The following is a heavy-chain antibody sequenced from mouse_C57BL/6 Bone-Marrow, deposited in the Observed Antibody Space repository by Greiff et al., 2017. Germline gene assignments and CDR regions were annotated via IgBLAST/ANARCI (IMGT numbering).Heavy chain of an antibody. D-gene: IGHD1-1*01. CDR3: ARVLYYGLDY. V-gene: IGHV5-6*01. J-gene: IGHJ2*01. CDR1: GFTFSSYG. Sequence: DVQLVESGGDLVKPGGSLKLSCAASGFTFSSYGMSWVRQTPDKRLEWVATISSGGSYTYYPDSVKGRFTISRDNAKNTLYLQMSSLKSEDTAMYYCARVLYYGLDYWGQGTTLTVSS. CDR2: ISSGGSYT.